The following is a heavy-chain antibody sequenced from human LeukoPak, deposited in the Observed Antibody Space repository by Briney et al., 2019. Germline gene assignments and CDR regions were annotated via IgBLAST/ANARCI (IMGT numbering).Heavy chain of an antibody. CDR2: IWNDGSKK. Sequence: PGGSLRLSCAASTFTFSSYGLHWVRQPPGKGPEWVAVIWNDGSKKYYADSVKGRFTISRDNSKNTLYLQMNSLRAEDTAVYFCARGPDFYGSGSLYYFDYWGLGTLVTVSS. CDR1: TFTFSSYG. CDR3: ARGPDFYGSGSLYYFDY. D-gene: IGHD3-10*01. V-gene: IGHV3-33*01. J-gene: IGHJ4*02.